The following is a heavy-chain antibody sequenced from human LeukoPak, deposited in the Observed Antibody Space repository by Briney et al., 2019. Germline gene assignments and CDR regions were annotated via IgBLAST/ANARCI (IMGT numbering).Heavy chain of an antibody. D-gene: IGHD4-17*01. CDR1: GGSFSSGGYY. V-gene: IGHV4-31*03. J-gene: IGHJ4*02. CDR3: ARGSTVTIFDY. CDR2: IYYSGST. Sequence: SSETLSLTCTVSGGSFSSGGYYWSWIRQHPGKGLEWIGYIYYSGSTYYNPSLKSRVTISVDTSKNQFSLKLSSVTAADTAVYYCARGSTVTIFDYWGQGTLVTVSS.